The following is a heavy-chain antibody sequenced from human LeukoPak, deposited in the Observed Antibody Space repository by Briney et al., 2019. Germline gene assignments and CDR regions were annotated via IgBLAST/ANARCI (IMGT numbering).Heavy chain of an antibody. Sequence: SVKVSCKASGGTFSSYAISWVRQAPGQGLEWMGGIIPIFGTANYAQKFQGRVTITTGESTSTAYMELSSLRSEDTAVYYCARDRYDILTGYYQLNWFDPWGQGTLVTVSS. J-gene: IGHJ5*02. CDR2: IIPIFGTA. CDR1: GGTFSSYA. V-gene: IGHV1-69*05. CDR3: ARDRYDILTGYYQLNWFDP. D-gene: IGHD3-9*01.